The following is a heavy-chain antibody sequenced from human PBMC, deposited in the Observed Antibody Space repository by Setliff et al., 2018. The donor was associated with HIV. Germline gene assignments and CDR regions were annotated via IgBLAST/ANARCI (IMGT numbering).Heavy chain of an antibody. Sequence: PSETLSLTCRVSGGPITTSTYYWGWIRQPPGKGLEWIGNIYQSGTTYYNSSLTSRVTMSVDTSKNQFSLKLNSVTAADTAVYYCAREDWRRDYLDYWGQVTLVTVSS. D-gene: IGHD3-9*01. J-gene: IGHJ4*02. V-gene: IGHV4-39*07. CDR1: GGPITTSTYY. CDR3: AREDWRRDYLDY. CDR2: IYQSGTT.